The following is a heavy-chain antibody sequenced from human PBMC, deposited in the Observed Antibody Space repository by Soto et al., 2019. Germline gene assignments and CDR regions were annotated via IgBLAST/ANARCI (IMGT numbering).Heavy chain of an antibody. V-gene: IGHV1-69*02. CDR1: GDTFSFYT. J-gene: IGHJ4*01. CDR2: VNPIVSMS. D-gene: IGHD3-10*01. Sequence: ASVKVSCKASGDTFSFYTINWVRQAPGLGLEWMGRVNPIVSMSNYSQKFQGRVTITADKSTNTAYMRLSSLRSEDTAIYYCAASYGSGYRAFDYWG. CDR3: AASYGSGYRAFDY.